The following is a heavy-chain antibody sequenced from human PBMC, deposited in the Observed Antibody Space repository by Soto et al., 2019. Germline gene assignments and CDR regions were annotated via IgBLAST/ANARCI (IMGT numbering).Heavy chain of an antibody. CDR2: IYYSGST. Sequence: SETLSLTCTVSGGSISSYYWSWIRQPPGKGLEWIGYIYYSGSTNYNPSLKSRVTISVDTSKNQFSLKLSSVTAADTAVYYCARALRGYSYGSFDYWGQGTLVTVSS. CDR1: GGSISSYY. J-gene: IGHJ4*02. CDR3: ARALRGYSYGSFDY. V-gene: IGHV4-59*01. D-gene: IGHD5-18*01.